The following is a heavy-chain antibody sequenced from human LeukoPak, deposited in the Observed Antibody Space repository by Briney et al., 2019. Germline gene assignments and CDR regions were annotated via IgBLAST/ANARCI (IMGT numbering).Heavy chain of an antibody. CDR1: GFTFSSYA. V-gene: IGHV3-23*01. CDR3: AKAPYYGDYALNAFDI. Sequence: GGSLRLSCAASGFTFSSYAMSWVRQAPGKGLEWVSAISGSGGSTYYADSVKGQFTISRDNSKNTLYLQMNSLRAEDTAVYYCAKAPYYGDYALNAFDIWGQGTMVTVSS. CDR2: ISGSGGST. D-gene: IGHD4-17*01. J-gene: IGHJ3*02.